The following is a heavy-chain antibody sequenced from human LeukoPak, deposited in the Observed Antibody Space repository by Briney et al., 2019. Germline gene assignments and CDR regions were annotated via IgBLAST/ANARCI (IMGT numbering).Heavy chain of an antibody. CDR3: ARERDRSSWLYDY. CDR2: IYPGDSDT. D-gene: IGHD6-13*01. J-gene: IGHJ4*02. V-gene: IGHV5-51*01. CDR1: GYSFTNYW. Sequence: GESLKISCKGSGYSFTNYWIGWVRQMPGKGPEWMGIIYPGDSDTRYSPSFQGQVTISADKSISTAYLQWSSLKASDTAMYYCARERDRSSWLYDYWGQGTLVTVSS.